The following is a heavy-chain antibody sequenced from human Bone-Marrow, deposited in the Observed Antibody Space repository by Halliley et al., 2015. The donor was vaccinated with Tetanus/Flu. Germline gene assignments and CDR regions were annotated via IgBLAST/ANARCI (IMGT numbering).Heavy chain of an antibody. CDR1: GGSVRSSDSY. CDR2: VHYSGST. CDR3: ARENYNYYGMDV. J-gene: IGHJ6*02. Sequence: TLSLTCTVSGGSVRSSDSYWGWIRQPPEKGLEWIASVHYSGSTYYNPSLKSRVTISGDTSKNQSSLRLNSVTAADTAVYYCARENYNYYGMDVWGQGTTVTVSS. V-gene: IGHV4-39*02.